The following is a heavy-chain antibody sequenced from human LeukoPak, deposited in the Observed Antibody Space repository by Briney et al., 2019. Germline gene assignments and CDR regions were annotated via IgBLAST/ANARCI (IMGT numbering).Heavy chain of an antibody. J-gene: IGHJ4*02. V-gene: IGHV4-31*03. CDR1: GGSISSGGYY. CDR2: ISYSGST. Sequence: SKTLSLTCTVSGGSISSGGYYWSWIRQNPGKGLEWIGYISYSGSTFYNPSLKSRVTISEDTSKNQFSLQLSSVTAADTALYYCARRIAVAGIFDYWGQGTLVTVSS. CDR3: ARRIAVAGIFDY. D-gene: IGHD6-19*01.